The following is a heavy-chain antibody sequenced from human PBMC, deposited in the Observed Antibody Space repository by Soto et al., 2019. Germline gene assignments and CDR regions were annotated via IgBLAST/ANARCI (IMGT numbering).Heavy chain of an antibody. CDR2: ISGSGGST. CDR1: GFTFSSYA. Sequence: GGSLRLSCAASGFTFSSYAMGWVRQAPGKGLEWVSAISGSGGSTYYADSVKGRFTISRDNSKNTLYLQMNSLRAEDTAVYYCAKGQERSPIFYLIDYWGQGTLVTVSS. D-gene: IGHD2-8*01. J-gene: IGHJ4*02. V-gene: IGHV3-23*01. CDR3: AKGQERSPIFYLIDY.